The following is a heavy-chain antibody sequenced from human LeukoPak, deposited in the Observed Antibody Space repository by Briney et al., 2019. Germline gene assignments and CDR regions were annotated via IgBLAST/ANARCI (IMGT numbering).Heavy chain of an antibody. D-gene: IGHD5-18*01. CDR3: ARDPQRFPVDPDMVISHYRATDYSDNWFDP. V-gene: IGHV3-48*03. Sequence: PGGSLRLSCAASGFTVSHYEMNWVRQALGKGVDRISNVYSRSSTIYYPESVKGRFTISRDNGKNSLCLQMNSLRVEDTGIYYGARDPQRFPVDPDMVISHYRATDYSDNWFDPWGQGTQVTVSS. CDR1: GFTVSHYE. CDR2: VYSRSSTI. J-gene: IGHJ5*02.